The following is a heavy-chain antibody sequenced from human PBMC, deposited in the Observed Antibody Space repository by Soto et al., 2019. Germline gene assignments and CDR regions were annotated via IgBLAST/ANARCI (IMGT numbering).Heavy chain of an antibody. D-gene: IGHD3-10*01. J-gene: IGHJ2*01. CDR2: ISAYNGNT. Sequence: QVQLVQSGAEVKKPEASVKVSCKASGYTFTSYGISWVRQAPGQGLEWMGWISAYNGNTNYAQKLQGRVTMTTDTSTSTAYMELRSLRSDDTAVYYCARTYTGPHVASTYYYGSGSYYTVGYFDLWGRGTLVTVSS. CDR3: ARTYTGPHVASTYYYGSGSYYTVGYFDL. CDR1: GYTFTSYG. V-gene: IGHV1-18*01.